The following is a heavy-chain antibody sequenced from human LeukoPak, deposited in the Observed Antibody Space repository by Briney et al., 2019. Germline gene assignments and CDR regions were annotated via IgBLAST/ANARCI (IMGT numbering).Heavy chain of an antibody. V-gene: IGHV3-23*01. CDR1: GFTFSSYA. CDR2: ISDDGGAT. CDR3: AKVLITDFGVVRYDAFDV. J-gene: IGHJ3*01. Sequence: GGSLRLSCAASGFTFSSYAMSWVRQAPGKGLEWVSAISDDGGATYFADSVKGRFTISRDYSKSTLYLQMNSLRAEDTAVYYCAKVLITDFGVVRYDAFDVWGQGTMVTVSS. D-gene: IGHD3-3*01.